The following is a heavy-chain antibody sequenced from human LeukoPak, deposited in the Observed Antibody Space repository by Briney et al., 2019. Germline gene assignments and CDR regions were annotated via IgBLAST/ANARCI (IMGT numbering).Heavy chain of an antibody. CDR1: GGSISSSSYY. V-gene: IGHV4-39*07. D-gene: IGHD6-13*01. Sequence: SETLPLTCTVSGGSISSSSYYWGWIRQPPGKGLEWIGSIYYSGSTYYNPSLKSRVTISVDMSKNQFSLNLSSVTAADTAVYYCARVLAVGGSRVSWFDPWGQGTLVTVSS. CDR2: IYYSGST. CDR3: ARVLAVGGSRVSWFDP. J-gene: IGHJ5*02.